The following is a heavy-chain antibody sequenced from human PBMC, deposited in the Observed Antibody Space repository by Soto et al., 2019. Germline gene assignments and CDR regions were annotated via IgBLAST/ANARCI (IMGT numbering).Heavy chain of an antibody. CDR3: ATTGSYDYVWGSYRYYYYGMDV. D-gene: IGHD3-16*02. J-gene: IGHJ6*02. CDR1: GGSLSSSSYY. CDR2: IYYSGST. V-gene: IGHV4-39*01. Sequence: PSDTLSLTCTVSGGSLSSSSYYWGWIRQPPGKGLEWIGSIYYSGSTYYNPSLKSRVTISVDTSKNQFSLKLSSVTAADAAVYYCATTGSYDYVWGSYRYYYYGMDVWGQGTTVTVSS.